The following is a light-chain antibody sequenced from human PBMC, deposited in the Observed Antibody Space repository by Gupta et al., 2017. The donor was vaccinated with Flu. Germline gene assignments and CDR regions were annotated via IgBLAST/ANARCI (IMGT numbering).Light chain of an antibody. Sequence: EIVLPQSPLSLPVTPGEPASISCRSSQSLLHSNGKNYLDWYVQKPGQSPQLLIYVGSNRASGVPDMFSGSGSGTYFTLKIRRVEAEDVGVYYCMQVLQIDTFGHGTKLEIK. J-gene: IGKJ2*01. CDR2: VGS. CDR1: QSLLHSNGKNY. CDR3: MQVLQIDT. V-gene: IGKV2-28*01.